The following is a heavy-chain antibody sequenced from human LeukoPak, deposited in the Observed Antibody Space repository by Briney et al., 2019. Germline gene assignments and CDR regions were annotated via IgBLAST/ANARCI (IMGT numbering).Heavy chain of an antibody. CDR2: IWYDGSKK. J-gene: IGHJ4*02. D-gene: IGHD6-6*01. Sequence: GRSLRLSCAASGFTFSDYGIHWVRQAPGQGLEWVALIWYDGSKKYYADSVKGRFTISRDNTKNTLYLQLNSLRADDTAVYYCARAHSSSSTFDLWGQGTLVNLSS. V-gene: IGHV3-33*01. CDR1: GFTFSDYG. CDR3: ARAHSSSSTFDL.